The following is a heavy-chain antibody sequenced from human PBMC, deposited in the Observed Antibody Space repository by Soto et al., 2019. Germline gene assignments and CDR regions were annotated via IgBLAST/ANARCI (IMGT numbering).Heavy chain of an antibody. V-gene: IGHV3-23*01. CDR1: GFTFSSYA. CDR2: ISGGGTST. J-gene: IGHJ6*02. D-gene: IGHD6-13*01. Sequence: GGSLTLSCALSGFTFSSYAMNRVRQAPGKGLGGVSAISGGGTSTYYADSVKCRFTISRDNSKNTLYLQMDRLRVGDTAAYYCAKSTSMPGRGYSYTSSGMAFLGQGSTDTGSS. CDR3: AKSTSMPGRGYSYTSSGMAF.